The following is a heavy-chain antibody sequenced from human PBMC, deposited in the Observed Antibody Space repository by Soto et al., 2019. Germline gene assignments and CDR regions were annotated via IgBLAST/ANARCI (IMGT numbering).Heavy chain of an antibody. CDR2: IFYSGST. V-gene: IGHV4-59*13. D-gene: IGHD2-8*01. CDR3: ARGRYCTICVCYGGGGPFDC. Sequence: KPSETLSLTCTVSGGSIGTYYWNWIRQSPGKGLEWIGYIFYSGSTNYNPSLKSRLTISVDTSKNQVSLKLSSVTAADTAVYYCARGRYCTICVCYGGGGPFDCWGQGTLVTGSS. CDR1: GGSIGTYY. J-gene: IGHJ4*02.